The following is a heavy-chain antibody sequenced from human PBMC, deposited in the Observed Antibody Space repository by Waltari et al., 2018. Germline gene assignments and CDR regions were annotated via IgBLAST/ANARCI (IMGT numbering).Heavy chain of an antibody. J-gene: IGHJ4*02. CDR2: LHYSGST. Sequence: QLQLQQSGPGLVMPSETLFLTCTVSGGYISSSTYYWRWIRQPPGKGLEWIGRLHYSGSTYYNPSLKSRVTISIDTSKNQFSLKLSSVTAADTAVYYCARVRFIVGATDYWGQGTLVTVSS. V-gene: IGHV4-39*07. D-gene: IGHD1-26*01. CDR1: GGYISSSTYY. CDR3: ARVRFIVGATDY.